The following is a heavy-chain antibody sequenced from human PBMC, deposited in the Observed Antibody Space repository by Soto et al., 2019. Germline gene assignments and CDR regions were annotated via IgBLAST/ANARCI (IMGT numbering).Heavy chain of an antibody. CDR3: ARFIGYCSGGSCAYYYCGMDV. J-gene: IGHJ6*02. Sequence: QVTLKESGPVLVKPTETLTLTCTVSGFSLSNARMGVSWIRQPPGKALEWLAHIFSNDEKSYSTSLKSRLTISKDTSKSQVVLTMTNMDPVDTATYYCARFIGYCSGGSCAYYYCGMDVWGQGTTVTVSS. D-gene: IGHD2-15*01. V-gene: IGHV2-26*01. CDR2: IFSNDEK. CDR1: GFSLSNARMG.